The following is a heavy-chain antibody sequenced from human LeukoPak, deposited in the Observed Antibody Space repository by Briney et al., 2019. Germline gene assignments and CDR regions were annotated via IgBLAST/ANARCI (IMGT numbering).Heavy chain of an antibody. J-gene: IGHJ5*02. Sequence: WASVKVSCKASGYTLTGYYMHWVRQAPGQGLEWMGWINPNSGVTKYAQKFQGRVTMTSDTSISTAYMELRRLRSDDTAVYYCARRWSSSSHWFDPWGQGTLVTVSS. CDR1: GYTLTGYY. CDR2: INPNSGVT. D-gene: IGHD6-6*01. CDR3: ARRWSSSSHWFDP. V-gene: IGHV1-2*02.